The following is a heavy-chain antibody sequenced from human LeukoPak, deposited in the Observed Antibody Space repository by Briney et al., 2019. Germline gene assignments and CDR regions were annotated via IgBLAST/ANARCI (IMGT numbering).Heavy chain of an antibody. J-gene: IGHJ3*02. CDR3: ATTVTTHAFDI. D-gene: IGHD4-17*01. Sequence: SVKVSCKASGGTFSSYAISWVRPAPGQGLEWMGRIIPIFGTANYAQKFQGRVTITTDESTSTAYMELSSLRSEDTAVYYCATTVTTHAFDIWGQGTMVTVSS. CDR2: IIPIFGTA. V-gene: IGHV1-69*05. CDR1: GGTFSSYA.